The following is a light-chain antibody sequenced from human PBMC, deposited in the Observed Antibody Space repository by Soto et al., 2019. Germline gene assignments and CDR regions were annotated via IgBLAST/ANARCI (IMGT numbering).Light chain of an antibody. V-gene: IGKV3-11*01. Sequence: EIVLTQSPAILSLSPGERATLSCRASQSVSSSLAWYQQKPGQAPRLLIYDTSNRATDIPPRFSGSGSGTDFTLTISSLEPEDFPVYYCQQRTNWRITFGQGTRLEIK. CDR3: QQRTNWRIT. J-gene: IGKJ5*01. CDR2: DTS. CDR1: QSVSSS.